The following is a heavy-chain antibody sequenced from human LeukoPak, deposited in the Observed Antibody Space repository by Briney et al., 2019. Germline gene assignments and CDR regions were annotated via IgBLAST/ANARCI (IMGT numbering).Heavy chain of an antibody. V-gene: IGHV3-74*01. D-gene: IGHD3-16*01. CDR1: GFTFSRYW. CDR3: ARDWGGYGPTSHDY. J-gene: IGHJ4*02. CDR2: ISSDGSNI. Sequence: GGSLRLSCAASGFTFSRYWMHWVRQDPEKGVVWVSRISSDGSNIIYADSVKGRFTISRDNAKNTLYLEMSSLRVEDTAVYYCARDWGGYGPTSHDYWGQGTLVTVSS.